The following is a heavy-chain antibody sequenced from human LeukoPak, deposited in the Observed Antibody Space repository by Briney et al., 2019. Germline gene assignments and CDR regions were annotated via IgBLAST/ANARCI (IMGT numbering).Heavy chain of an antibody. V-gene: IGHV3-7*01. CDR3: ASGTVDTALHYYYYYGMDV. Sequence: GGSLRLSCAASGFTFSSYWMSWVRQAPGKGLEWVANIKQDGSEKYYVDSVKGRFTISRDNAKNSLYLQMNSLRAEDTAVYYCASGTVDTALHYYYYYGMDVWGQGTTVTVSS. D-gene: IGHD5-18*01. CDR2: IKQDGSEK. J-gene: IGHJ6*02. CDR1: GFTFSSYW.